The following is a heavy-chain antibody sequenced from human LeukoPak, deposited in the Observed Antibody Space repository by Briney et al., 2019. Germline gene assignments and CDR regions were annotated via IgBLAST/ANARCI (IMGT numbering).Heavy chain of an antibody. CDR1: GGSISSYY. CDR3: ARVVVRAAGAFDY. V-gene: IGHV4-59*12. J-gene: IGHJ4*02. CDR2: IYYSGST. Sequence: SETLSLTCTVSGGSISSYYWSWIRQPPGKGLEWIGYIYYSGSTNYNPSLKSRVTISVDTSKNQFSLKLSSVTAADTAVYYCARVVVRAAGAFDYWGQGTLVTVSS. D-gene: IGHD2-21*01.